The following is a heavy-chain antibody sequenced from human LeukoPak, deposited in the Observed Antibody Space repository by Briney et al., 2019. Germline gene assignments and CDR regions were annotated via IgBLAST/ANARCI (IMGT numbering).Heavy chain of an antibody. Sequence: SVKVSCKASGGTFSSYEISWVRQAPGQGLEWMGGIIPMFGTAKYAQKFQGRVTITADKSTSTAYMELSSLRSEDTAVYYCARDNSVRDEAWWFNPWGQGTLVTVSS. CDR3: ARDNSVRDEAWWFNP. CDR1: GGTFSSYE. CDR2: IIPMFGTA. J-gene: IGHJ5*02. D-gene: IGHD5-24*01. V-gene: IGHV1-69*06.